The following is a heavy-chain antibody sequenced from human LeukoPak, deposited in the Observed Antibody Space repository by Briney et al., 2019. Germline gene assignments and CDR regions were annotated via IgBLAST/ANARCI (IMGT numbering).Heavy chain of an antibody. Sequence: SETLSLTCTVSGYSISSGYYWGWIRQPPGKGLEWIGEINHSGSTNYNPSLKSRVPISVDTSKNQFSLKLSSVTAADTAVYYCARVYYYYMDVWGKGTTVTVSS. V-gene: IGHV4-38-2*02. CDR1: GYSISSGYY. CDR2: INHSGST. CDR3: ARVYYYYMDV. J-gene: IGHJ6*03.